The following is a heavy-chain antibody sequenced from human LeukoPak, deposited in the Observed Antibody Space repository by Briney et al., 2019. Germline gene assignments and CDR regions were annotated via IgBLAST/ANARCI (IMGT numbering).Heavy chain of an antibody. J-gene: IGHJ6*03. V-gene: IGHV3-30*19. D-gene: IGHD3-3*01. Sequence: GGSLRLSCVASGFSFRNYGMHWVRQAPGKGLEWVAVISYDGSNEYYADSVRGRFTISRDNSKNTLYLQMDSLRAEDTAMYYCARSDFGVAKYYYYYYMDVWGKGTTVTVSS. CDR3: ARSDFGVAKYYYYYYMDV. CDR2: ISYDGSNE. CDR1: GFSFRNYG.